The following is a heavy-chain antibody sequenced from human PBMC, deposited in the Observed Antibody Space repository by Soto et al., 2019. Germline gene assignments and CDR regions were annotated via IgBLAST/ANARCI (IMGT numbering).Heavy chain of an antibody. J-gene: IGHJ6*02. CDR3: ARDRDTAISSSRYYYYGMDV. CDR1: GGTFSSYA. Sequence: ASVKVSCKASGGTFSSYAISWVRQAPGQGLEWMGGIIPIFGTANYAQKFQGRVTITADESTSTAYMELSSLRSEDTAVYYCARDRDTAISSSRYYYYGMDVWGQGTTVTVSS. V-gene: IGHV1-69*13. D-gene: IGHD5-18*01. CDR2: IIPIFGTA.